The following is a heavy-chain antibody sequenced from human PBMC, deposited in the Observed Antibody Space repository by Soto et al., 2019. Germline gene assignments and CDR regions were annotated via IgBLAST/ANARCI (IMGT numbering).Heavy chain of an antibody. CDR1: GYTFTSYG. J-gene: IGHJ6*02. Sequence: ASVKVSCKASGYTFTSYGISWVRQAPGQRLEWMGWISAYNGNTNYAQKLQGRVTMTTDTSTSTAYMELRSLRSDDTAVYYCARDSSGWSWYYYGMDVWGQGTTVTVSS. D-gene: IGHD6-19*01. V-gene: IGHV1-18*01. CDR2: ISAYNGNT. CDR3: ARDSSGWSWYYYGMDV.